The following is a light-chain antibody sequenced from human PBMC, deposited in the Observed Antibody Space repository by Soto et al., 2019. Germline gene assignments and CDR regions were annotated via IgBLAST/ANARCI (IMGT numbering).Light chain of an antibody. CDR2: EVN. V-gene: IGLV2-23*02. CDR3: CSYAGSSTYV. J-gene: IGLJ1*01. CDR1: SSEVGYYNL. Sequence: QSALTRPASVSGSPGQSITISCTGTSSEVGYYNLVSWYQHHPGKAPKLIIYEVNKRPSGVSNRFSGSKSGNTASLTISGLQAEDEADYHCCSYAGSSTYVFGTGTKLTVL.